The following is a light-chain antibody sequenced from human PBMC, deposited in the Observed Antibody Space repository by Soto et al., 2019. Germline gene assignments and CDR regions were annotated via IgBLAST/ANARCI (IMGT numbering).Light chain of an antibody. CDR2: GAS. CDR3: QQYDSSPWT. Sequence: EIVLTQSPGTLSLSPGERATLSCRASQSVSSSFLAWYQQKPGKAPRLLIYGASSRATGIPDRFSDSGSGTDFTLTISRLESEDLAECYCQQYDSSPWTCGQGPKVEIK. CDR1: QSVSSSF. V-gene: IGKV3-20*01. J-gene: IGKJ1*01.